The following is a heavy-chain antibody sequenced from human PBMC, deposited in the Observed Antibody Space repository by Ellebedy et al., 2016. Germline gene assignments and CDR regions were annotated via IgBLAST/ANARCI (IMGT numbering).Heavy chain of an antibody. V-gene: IGHV1-2*02. D-gene: IGHD2-2*01. CDR2: INPNSGGT. CDR3: ARVGVVVPPAFDI. CDR1: GYTFTSYD. Sequence: ASVKVSCXASGYTFTSYDINWVRQATGQGLEWMGWINPNSGGTNYAQKFQGRVTMTRDTSISTAYMEPSRLRSDDTAVYYCARVGVVVPPAFDIWGQGTMVTVSS. J-gene: IGHJ3*02.